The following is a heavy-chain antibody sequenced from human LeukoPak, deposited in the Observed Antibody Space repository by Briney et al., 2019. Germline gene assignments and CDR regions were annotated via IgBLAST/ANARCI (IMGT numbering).Heavy chain of an antibody. Sequence: GGSLRLSCAASGFTFSSYSMNWVRQAPGKGLEWVSYISSSSSTIYYADSVKGRLTISRDNAKNSLYLQMNSLRTEDTAVYYCARDRGYFDYWGQGTLVTVSS. CDR2: ISSSSSTI. D-gene: IGHD3-10*01. J-gene: IGHJ4*02. V-gene: IGHV3-48*01. CDR3: ARDRGYFDY. CDR1: GFTFSSYS.